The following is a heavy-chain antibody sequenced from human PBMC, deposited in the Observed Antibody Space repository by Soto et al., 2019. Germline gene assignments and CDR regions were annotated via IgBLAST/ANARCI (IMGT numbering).Heavy chain of an antibody. CDR3: VRWGGYTVYEADLDY. Sequence: QVQLVESGGGVVQPGRSLRLSCAASGFTFNRYGIHWVRQAPGKGLEWVTVIWSDGGKKYYADSVEGRFTVSRDNSKNTLYRQMDSLRAEDTAVYYCVRWGGYTVYEADLDYWGQGTQVTVSS. CDR1: GFTFNRYG. D-gene: IGHD5-12*01. J-gene: IGHJ4*02. CDR2: IWSDGGKK. V-gene: IGHV3-33*01.